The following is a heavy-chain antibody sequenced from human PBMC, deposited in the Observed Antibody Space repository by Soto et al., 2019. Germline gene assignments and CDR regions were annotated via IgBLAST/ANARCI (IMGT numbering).Heavy chain of an antibody. V-gene: IGHV3-66*01. CDR3: ATRMTTAPY. CDR2: IYSGGGT. D-gene: IGHD4-17*01. CDR1: RFIVSDNY. J-gene: IGHJ4*02. Sequence: EVRLVQSGGGLVQLGGPLSLPCAASRFIVSDNYRSGVRQAPGKGLEWVSLIYSGGGTDYAESVKGRFTISRDNSKNTLYLQMNSLKAEDTGIYYCATRMTTAPYWGQGTVVTVSS.